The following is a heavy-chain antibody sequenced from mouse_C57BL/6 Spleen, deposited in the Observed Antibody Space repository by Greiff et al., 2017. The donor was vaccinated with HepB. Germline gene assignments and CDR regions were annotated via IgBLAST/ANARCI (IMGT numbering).Heavy chain of an antibody. CDR3: ARGAGYFDV. J-gene: IGHJ1*03. CDR1: GYSFTGYN. V-gene: IGHV1-39*01. Sequence: VQLQQSGPELVKPGASVKISCKASGYSFTGYNMNWVKQSNGKSLEWIGVINPNYGTTNYNQKFKGKATLTVDQSTSTAYMQLNSLTYEDAAVYYCARGAGYFDVWGTGTTVTVSS. CDR2: INPNYGTT.